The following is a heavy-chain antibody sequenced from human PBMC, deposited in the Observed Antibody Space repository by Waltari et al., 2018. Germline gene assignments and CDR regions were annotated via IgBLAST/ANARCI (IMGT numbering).Heavy chain of an antibody. D-gene: IGHD6-13*01. J-gene: IGHJ5*02. V-gene: IGHV1-2*02. Sequence: QVQLVQSGAEVKKPGASVKVSCKASGYTFTCYYIHWLRQAPRHGLEWMGWINPNSGGTNYAQKFQGRVTMTRDTSISTAYMELSRLRSDDTAVYYCARGRGGLLYSSSRNWFDPWGQGTLVTVSS. CDR3: ARGRGGLLYSSSRNWFDP. CDR1: GYTFTCYY. CDR2: INPNSGGT.